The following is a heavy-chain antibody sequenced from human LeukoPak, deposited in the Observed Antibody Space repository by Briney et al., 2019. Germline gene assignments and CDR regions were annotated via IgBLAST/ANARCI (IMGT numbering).Heavy chain of an antibody. CDR3: ARGVGSGWFFDY. D-gene: IGHD6-19*01. CDR2: IYHSGST. CDR1: GGSISSSNW. Sequence: SGTLSLTCAVSGGSISSSNWWSWVRQPPGKGLEWIGEIYHSGSTNYNPSLKSRVTISVDTSKNQFSLKLSSVTAADTAVYYCARGVGSGWFFDYWGQGTLVTVSS. V-gene: IGHV4-4*02. J-gene: IGHJ4*02.